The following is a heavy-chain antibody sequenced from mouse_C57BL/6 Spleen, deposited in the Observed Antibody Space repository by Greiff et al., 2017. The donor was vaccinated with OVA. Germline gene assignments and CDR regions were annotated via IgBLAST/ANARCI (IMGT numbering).Heavy chain of an antibody. CDR2: ISSGGSYT. J-gene: IGHJ4*01. Sequence: EVQLVESGGDLVKPGGSLKLSCAASGFTFSSYGMSWVRQTPDKRLEWVATISSGGSYTYYPDSVKGRFTISRDNAKNTLYLQMSSLKSEDTAMYYCARDYSNGAMDYWGQGTSVTVSS. CDR3: ARDYSNGAMDY. V-gene: IGHV5-6*01. CDR1: GFTFSSYG. D-gene: IGHD2-5*01.